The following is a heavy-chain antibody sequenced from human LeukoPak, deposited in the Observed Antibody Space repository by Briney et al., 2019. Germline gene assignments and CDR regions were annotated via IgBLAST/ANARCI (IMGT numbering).Heavy chain of an antibody. J-gene: IGHJ4*02. V-gene: IGHV3-53*01. CDR3: ARGLGYCTSTTCLLPFDY. CDR2: IYSGGST. D-gene: IGHD2-2*01. Sequence: GSLRLSCAASGFTVSTYHMTWVRQAPGKGLECVSVIYSGGSTYYADSVKGRFTVSRDNSKNTLYLQMNSLRAEDTAMYYCARGLGYCTSTTCLLPFDYWGQGTLVTVSS. CDR1: GFTVSTYH.